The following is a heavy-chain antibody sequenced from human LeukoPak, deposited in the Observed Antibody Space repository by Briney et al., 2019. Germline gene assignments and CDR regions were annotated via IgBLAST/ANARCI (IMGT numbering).Heavy chain of an antibody. CDR3: AKDLVVRGVRGALNI. J-gene: IGHJ3*02. D-gene: IGHD3-10*01. CDR2: ISDGGGNT. CDR1: GFTFSSYA. Sequence: PGGSLRLSCAASGFTFSSYAMSWVRQAPGKGLEWVSSISDGGGNTYYADSVKGRFPISRDNSKNTLYLQMNSLRAEDTAVYYCAKDLVVRGVRGALNIWGQGTMVTVSS. V-gene: IGHV3-23*01.